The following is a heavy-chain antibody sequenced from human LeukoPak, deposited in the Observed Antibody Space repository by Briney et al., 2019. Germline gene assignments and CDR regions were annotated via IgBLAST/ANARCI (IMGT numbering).Heavy chain of an antibody. CDR3: AGEALNFAFDI. V-gene: IGHV1-46*03. CDR2: INPSGGRA. CDR1: GYTFISYC. J-gene: IGHJ3*02. Sequence: ASVNVSCKASGYTFISYCMPGVRQAPGQGREWMGIINPSGGRASYAQKFQGRVTMTRDTSTSTVYLELSSLRSEDTAVYYCAGEALNFAFDIWGQGTRVSVS.